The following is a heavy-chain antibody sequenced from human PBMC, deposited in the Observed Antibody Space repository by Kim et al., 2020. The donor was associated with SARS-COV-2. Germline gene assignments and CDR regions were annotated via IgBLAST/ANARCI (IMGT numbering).Heavy chain of an antibody. J-gene: IGHJ4*02. D-gene: IGHD5-12*01. CDR3: ARDNPGYGGCVDY. V-gene: IGHV3-33*01. Sequence: YAASVKGRFTIPSDNSMDTLYLQMNSLRAEDTAVYYCARDNPGYGGCVDYWGQGALVTVSS.